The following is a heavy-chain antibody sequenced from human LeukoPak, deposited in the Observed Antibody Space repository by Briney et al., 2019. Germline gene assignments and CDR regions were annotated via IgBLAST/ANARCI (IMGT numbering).Heavy chain of an antibody. CDR1: GFTVSSNY. D-gene: IGHD6-13*01. V-gene: IGHV3-53*05. CDR2: IYSGGTT. J-gene: IGHJ6*02. CDR3: ARQYSSSWPVYYYYGMDV. Sequence: GGSLRLSCAASGFTVSSNYMSWVRQAPGRGLEWVSVIYSGGTTYYADSVKGRFTISRDNSKNTLYLQMNSLRAEDTAVYYCARQYSSSWPVYYYYGMDVWGQGTTVTVSS.